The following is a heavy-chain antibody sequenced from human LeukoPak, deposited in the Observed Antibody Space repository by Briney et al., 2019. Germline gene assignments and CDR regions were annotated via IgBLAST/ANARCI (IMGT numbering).Heavy chain of an antibody. CDR1: GFTFSSYT. CDR3: ARAPYGDYCYFDY. Sequence: PGGSLRLSCAASGFTFSSYTMNWVRQAPGKGLEWVSSISSSGTYIYYADSVKGRFTISRDNAKNSLYLQVHSLRAEDTAVYYSARAPYGDYCYFDYWGQGTLVTVSS. D-gene: IGHD4-17*01. V-gene: IGHV3-21*01. CDR2: ISSSGTYI. J-gene: IGHJ4*02.